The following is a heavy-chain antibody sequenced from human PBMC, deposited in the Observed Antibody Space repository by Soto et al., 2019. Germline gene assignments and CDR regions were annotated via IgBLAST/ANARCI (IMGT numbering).Heavy chain of an antibody. J-gene: IGHJ4*02. CDR3: ARPGALHGDYEY. CDR2: IYYSVST. D-gene: IGHD4-17*01. V-gene: IGHV4-59*08. Sequence: QVQLQESGPGLVKPSETLSLTCTVSGGSISSYYWSWIRQPPGKGLEWIGYIYYSVSTNYNPSLHSRGTISGDTSKNQFSLKRSPVTGAGTAGYYCARPGALHGDYEYWGQGTLVTVSS. CDR1: GGSISSYY.